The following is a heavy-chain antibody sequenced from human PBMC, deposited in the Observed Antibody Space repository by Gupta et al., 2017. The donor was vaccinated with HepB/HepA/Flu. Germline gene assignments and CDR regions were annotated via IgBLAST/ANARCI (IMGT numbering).Heavy chain of an antibody. Sequence: QVQLQQWGSGLVKPSETLSLTCAAYGGSFSGYYWRWIRQPPGKGLEWIGEINHSGSTNYNPSLKRRVTISVDTSKNQFSLKLSSVTAADTAVYYCARGVGFRYYDSSGPGRYYFDYWGQGTLVTVSS. D-gene: IGHD3-22*01. CDR3: ARGVGFRYYDSSGPGRYYFDY. V-gene: IGHV4-34*01. CDR1: GGSFSGYY. J-gene: IGHJ4*02. CDR2: INHSGST.